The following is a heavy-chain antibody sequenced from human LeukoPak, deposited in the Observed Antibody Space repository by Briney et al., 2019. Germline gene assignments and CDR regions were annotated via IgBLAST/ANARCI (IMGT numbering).Heavy chain of an antibody. V-gene: IGHV1-2*02. CDR2: INPNSGGT. CDR3: ARDSPHSDSSGSHY. Sequence: GASVKVSCKASGYTFTGYYMHWVRQAPGQGLEWMGWINPNSGGTNYAQKFQGRVTMTRDTSISTAYMEPSRLRSDDTAVYYCARDSPHSDSSGSHYWGQGTLVTVSS. CDR1: GYTFTGYY. J-gene: IGHJ4*02. D-gene: IGHD3-22*01.